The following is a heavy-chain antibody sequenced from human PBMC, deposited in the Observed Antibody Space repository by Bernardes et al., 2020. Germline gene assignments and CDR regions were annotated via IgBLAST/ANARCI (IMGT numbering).Heavy chain of an antibody. J-gene: IGHJ5*02. V-gene: IGHV4-34*01. CDR1: GGSFSGYY. CDR2: INHSGST. CDR3: ARKTVTRFDP. Sequence: SETLSLTCAVYGGSFSGYYWSWIRQPPGKGLEWIGEINHSGSTNYNPSLKSRVTISVDTSKNQFSLKLSSVTAADTAVYYCARKTVTRFDPWGQGTLVTVYS. D-gene: IGHD4-17*01.